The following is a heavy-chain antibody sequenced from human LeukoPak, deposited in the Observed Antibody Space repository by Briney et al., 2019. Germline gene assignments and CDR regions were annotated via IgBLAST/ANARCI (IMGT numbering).Heavy chain of an antibody. CDR1: GPTVSSNY. Sequence: GGSLRLSCAASGPTVSSNYMSWVRQAPGKGLEWVSVIYSGGSTYYADSVKGRFTISRDNSKNTLFLQMNSLRAEDTAVYYCARSNCNSCYRGVWYYFDYWGQGTLVTVSS. J-gene: IGHJ4*02. D-gene: IGHD1/OR15-1a*01. V-gene: IGHV3-66*01. CDR3: ARSNCNSCYRGVWYYFDY. CDR2: IYSGGST.